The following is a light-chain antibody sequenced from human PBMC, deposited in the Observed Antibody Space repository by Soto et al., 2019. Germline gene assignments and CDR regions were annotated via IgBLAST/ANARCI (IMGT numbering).Light chain of an antibody. J-gene: IGKJ1*01. Sequence: EIVMTQSPATLSVSPGGRATLSCRASQTISGTLAWYQQKPGQAPRLLIHGASTRAPGFPARFSGSGSGTDFTLTISSLQSEDFAVYYSQQYDNWPWTFGQGTKVEIK. CDR2: GAS. V-gene: IGKV3-15*01. CDR3: QQYDNWPWT. CDR1: QTISGT.